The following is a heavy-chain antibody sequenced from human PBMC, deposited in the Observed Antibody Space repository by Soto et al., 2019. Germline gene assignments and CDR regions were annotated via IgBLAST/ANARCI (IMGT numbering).Heavy chain of an antibody. CDR3: ARLVTQQNYYGMDV. D-gene: IGHD2-21*02. J-gene: IGHJ6*02. CDR2: IYYSGST. V-gene: IGHV4-39*01. Sequence: SETLSLTCTVSGGSISSSSYYWGWIRQPPGKGLEWIGSIYYSGSTYYNPSLKSRVTISVDTSKNQFSLKLSSVTAADTAVYYCARLVTQQNYYGMDVWGQGTTVTVSS. CDR1: GGSISSSSYY.